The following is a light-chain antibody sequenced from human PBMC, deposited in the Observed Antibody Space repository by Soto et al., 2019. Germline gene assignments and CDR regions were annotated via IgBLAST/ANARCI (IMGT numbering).Light chain of an antibody. CDR1: QSVSSSY. CDR3: QQYGSSWT. V-gene: IGKV3-20*01. CDR2: GAS. J-gene: IGKJ1*01. Sequence: IVLTQSPGTLSLSPGERATLSCRASQSVSSSYLAWYQQEPGQAPRLLIYGASSRATGIPDRFSGSGSGTDFTLTISRLEPEDFAVYYCQQYGSSWTFGQGTKV.